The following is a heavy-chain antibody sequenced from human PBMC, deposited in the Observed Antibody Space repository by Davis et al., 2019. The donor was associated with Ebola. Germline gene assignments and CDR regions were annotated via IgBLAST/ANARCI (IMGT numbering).Heavy chain of an antibody. D-gene: IGHD5-18*01. J-gene: IGHJ4*02. V-gene: IGHV3-21*01. CDR2: ISSSSSYI. CDR1: GFTFSSYS. Sequence: GESLKISCAASGFTFSSYSMNWVRQAPGKGLEWVSSISSSSSYIYYADSVKGRFTISRDNSKNTLYLQMNSLRAEDTAVYHCAKDSYTAMVDWGQGTLVTVSS. CDR3: AKDSYTAMVD.